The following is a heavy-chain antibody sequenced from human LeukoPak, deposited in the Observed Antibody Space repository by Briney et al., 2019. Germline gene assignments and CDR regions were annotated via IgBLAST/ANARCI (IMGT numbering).Heavy chain of an antibody. J-gene: IGHJ5*01. CDR3: AKDAQRGFDYSNSLES. D-gene: IGHD4-11*01. CDR2: IWSDGTQK. Sequence: GGSLILSCAASGFTYSHYGVHWVRQAPGKGLEWVAVIWSDGTQKYYGDAVKGRFTISRDNSMKTLFLQMNSLRGDDTAVYYCAKDAQRGFDYSNSLESWGQGTLVTVSS. CDR1: GFTYSHYG. V-gene: IGHV3-33*06.